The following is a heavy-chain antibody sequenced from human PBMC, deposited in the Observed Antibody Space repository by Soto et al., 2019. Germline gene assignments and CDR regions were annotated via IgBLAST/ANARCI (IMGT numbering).Heavy chain of an antibody. CDR3: ARALITMFRGVIIDRFDY. CDR1: GGSISSGGYY. V-gene: IGHV4-31*03. J-gene: IGHJ4*02. Sequence: QVQMQESGPGLVKPSQTLALTCTVSGGSISSGGYYWSWIRQHQGKGLEWIGYIYYSGSTYYNPSLKSRVTISVDTSKNQFSLKLSSVTAADTAVYYCARALITMFRGVIIDRFDYWGQGTLVTVS. CDR2: IYYSGST. D-gene: IGHD3-10*01.